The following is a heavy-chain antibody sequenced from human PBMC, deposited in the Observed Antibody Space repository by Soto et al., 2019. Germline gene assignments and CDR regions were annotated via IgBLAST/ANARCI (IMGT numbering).Heavy chain of an antibody. V-gene: IGHV1-2*02. CDR2: INPNSGGT. Sequence: QVQLVQSGAEVKKPGASVKVSCKASGYTFTGYYMHWVRQAPGQGLEWMGWINPNSGGTNYAQKFQGRVTMTRDTSISAAYMELSRLRSDDTAVYYCARDLKGYYDSSGYYFSWDYWGQGTLVTVSS. CDR1: GYTFTGYY. CDR3: ARDLKGYYDSSGYYFSWDY. J-gene: IGHJ4*02. D-gene: IGHD3-22*01.